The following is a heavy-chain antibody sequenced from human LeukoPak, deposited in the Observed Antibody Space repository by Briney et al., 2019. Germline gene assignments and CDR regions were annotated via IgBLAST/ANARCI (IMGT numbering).Heavy chain of an antibody. V-gene: IGHV4-59*01. CDR1: GGSTSSYY. CDR3: ARDLAR. J-gene: IGHJ4*02. CDR2: IYYSGST. Sequence: KPSETLSLTCTVSGGSTSSYYWSWIRQPPGKGLEWIGYIYYSGSTNYNPSLKSRVTISVDTSKNQFSLKLSSVTAADTAVYYCARDLARWGQGTLVTVSS. D-gene: IGHD2-21*01.